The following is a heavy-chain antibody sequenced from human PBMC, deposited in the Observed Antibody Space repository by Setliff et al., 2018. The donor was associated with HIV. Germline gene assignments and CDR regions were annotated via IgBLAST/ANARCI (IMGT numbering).Heavy chain of an antibody. V-gene: IGHV4-30-4*08. D-gene: IGHD2-21*01. Sequence: SETLSLTCTVSGGSIRTGAYYWGWIRQPPGKGLEWIGSIYYDGSPHYSPSLKRRLNLSVDTSKNQFSLRLTAVAAADSAMYYCARLLTAVRGYYYGFDVWGQGTTVTVSS. CDR1: GGSIRTGAYY. CDR2: IYYDGSP. CDR3: ARLLTAVRGYYYGFDV. J-gene: IGHJ6*02.